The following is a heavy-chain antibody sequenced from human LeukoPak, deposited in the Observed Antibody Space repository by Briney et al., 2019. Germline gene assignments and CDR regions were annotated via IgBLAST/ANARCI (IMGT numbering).Heavy chain of an antibody. CDR2: ISSSSSYI. CDR1: GFTFSSYS. Sequence: GGSLRLSCAASGFTFSSYSMNWVRQAPGKGLEWVSSISSSSSYIYYADSVKGRLTISRDNAKNSLYLQMNSPRAEDTAVYYCARDRDDYVWGSYRAFDYWGQGTLVTVSS. V-gene: IGHV3-21*01. D-gene: IGHD3-16*02. J-gene: IGHJ4*02. CDR3: ARDRDDYVWGSYRAFDY.